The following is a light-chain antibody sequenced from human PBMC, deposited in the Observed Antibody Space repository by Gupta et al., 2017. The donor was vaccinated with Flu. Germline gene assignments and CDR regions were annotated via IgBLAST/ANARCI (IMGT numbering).Light chain of an antibody. CDR1: QSVSSK. CDR3: QQYNDWPLYT. J-gene: IGKJ2*01. Sequence: TLAVSPGERATLSCRASQSVSSKLAWYQQKPGQAPRLLIYGASTRATGIPARFSGSGSGTEFTLTISSLQSEDFAVYYCQQYNDWPLYTFGQGTKLEIK. CDR2: GAS. V-gene: IGKV3-15*01.